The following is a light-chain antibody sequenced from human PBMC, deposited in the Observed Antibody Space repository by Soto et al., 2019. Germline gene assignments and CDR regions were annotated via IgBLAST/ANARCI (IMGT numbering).Light chain of an antibody. V-gene: IGLV1-40*01. CDR3: YSYDSSLSGFV. CDR2: GNS. J-gene: IGLJ1*01. Sequence: QSVLTQPPSVSGAPGQRVTISCTGSSSNIGAGYDVHWYQQLPGTAPKLLIYGNSNRLSGVPDRFSGSKSGTSASLAITGPLAEDEADYYFYSYDSSLSGFVFGTGTKLTVL. CDR1: SSNIGAGYD.